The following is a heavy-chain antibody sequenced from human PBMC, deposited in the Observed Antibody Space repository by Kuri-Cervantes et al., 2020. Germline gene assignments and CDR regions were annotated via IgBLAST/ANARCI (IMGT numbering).Heavy chain of an antibody. Sequence: ASVKVSCKASGYTFTNYVMHWARQAPGQRLEWMGWINAGNGNTKYSQKFQGRVTITRDTSASTAYMELSSLRSEDTAVYYCALGGEVGWFDPWGQGTLVTVSS. CDR3: ALGGEVGWFDP. CDR1: GYTFTNYV. J-gene: IGHJ5*02. CDR2: INAGNGNT. D-gene: IGHD3-16*01. V-gene: IGHV1-3*01.